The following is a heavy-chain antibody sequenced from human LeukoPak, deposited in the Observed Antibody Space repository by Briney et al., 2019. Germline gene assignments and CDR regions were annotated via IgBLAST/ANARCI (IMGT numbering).Heavy chain of an antibody. CDR1: GFTFSNYE. Sequence: PGGSLRLSCAASGFTFSNYEMNWVRQAPGKGLEWVANINQDGTDEYYVDSVKGRFIISRDNAKNSLYLQMNSLRAEDTAVYYCARPSYATGGYWGQGTLVTVSS. J-gene: IGHJ4*02. V-gene: IGHV3-7*01. CDR3: ARPSYATGGY. CDR2: INQDGTDE. D-gene: IGHD1-14*01.